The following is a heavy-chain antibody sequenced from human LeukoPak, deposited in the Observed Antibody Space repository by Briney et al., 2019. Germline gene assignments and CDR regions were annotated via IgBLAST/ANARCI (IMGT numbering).Heavy chain of an antibody. Sequence: KVSCKASGYTFTSYGISWVRQAPGQGLEWMGIIYPGDSDTRYSPSFQGQVTISADKSISTTYLQWSSLKASDTAMYYCARPSYSSSWLPFDYWGQGTLVTVSS. CDR2: IYPGDSDT. V-gene: IGHV5-51*01. D-gene: IGHD6-13*01. CDR1: GYTFTSYG. CDR3: ARPSYSSSWLPFDY. J-gene: IGHJ4*02.